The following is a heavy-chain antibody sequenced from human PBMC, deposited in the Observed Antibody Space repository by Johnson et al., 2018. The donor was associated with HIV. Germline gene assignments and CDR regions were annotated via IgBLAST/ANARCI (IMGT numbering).Heavy chain of an antibody. CDR2: IGTAGDT. CDR1: GFTFSSYD. Sequence: VQLVESGGGLVQPGGSLRLSCAASGFTFSSYDMHWVRQTTGKGLESVSGIGTAGDTYYPGSVKGRFTISRENAKNSLYLQMNSLRAGDTAVYYCARGSSYYYDSSGSDAFDIWGQGTMVTVSS. V-gene: IGHV3-13*01. J-gene: IGHJ3*02. D-gene: IGHD3-22*01. CDR3: ARGSSYYYDSSGSDAFDI.